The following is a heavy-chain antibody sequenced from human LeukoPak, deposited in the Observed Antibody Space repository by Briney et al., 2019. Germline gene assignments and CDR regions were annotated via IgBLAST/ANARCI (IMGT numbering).Heavy chain of an antibody. J-gene: IGHJ4*02. D-gene: IGHD6-25*01. CDR2: IYYSGST. CDR3: ARQRTGYFDY. Sequence: PLETLSLTCTVSGGSISSSSYYWGWIRQPPGKGLEWIGSIYYSGSTYYNPSLKSRVTISVDTSKNQFSLKLSSVTAADTAVYYCARQRTGYFDYWGQGTLVTVSS. V-gene: IGHV4-39*07. CDR1: GGSISSSSYY.